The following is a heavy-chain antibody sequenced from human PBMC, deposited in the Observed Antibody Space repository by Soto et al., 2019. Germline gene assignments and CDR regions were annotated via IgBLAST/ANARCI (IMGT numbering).Heavy chain of an antibody. J-gene: IGHJ4*02. CDR3: ARVTYYDFWSNTLLPYCFDY. CDR2: INPNSGGT. D-gene: IGHD3-3*01. CDR1: GYTFTGYY. Sequence: ASVKVSCKASGYTFTGYYMHWVRQAPGQGLEWMGWINPNSGGTNYAQKFQGRVTMTRDTSISTAYMELSRLRSDDTAVYYCARVTYYDFWSNTLLPYCFDYRRQLPLFPIS. V-gene: IGHV1-2*02.